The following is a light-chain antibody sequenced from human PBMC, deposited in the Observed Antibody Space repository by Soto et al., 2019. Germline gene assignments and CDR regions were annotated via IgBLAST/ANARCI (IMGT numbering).Light chain of an antibody. Sequence: EIVLTQSPAILSVSPGERATLSCRASQSISRSLSWYHHKPCQAPRFVISDASTRATGIPARFSGSGSGTDFTLTIESLEPEDFAVYHCQQYGSSRTFGQGTKVDIK. CDR1: QSISRS. J-gene: IGKJ1*01. V-gene: IGKV3-20*01. CDR3: QQYGSSRT. CDR2: DAS.